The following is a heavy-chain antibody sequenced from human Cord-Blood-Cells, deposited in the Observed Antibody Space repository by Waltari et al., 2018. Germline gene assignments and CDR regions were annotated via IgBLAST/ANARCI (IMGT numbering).Heavy chain of an antibody. J-gene: IGHJ6*02. CDR3: ARVIAAYYYYYGMDV. CDR2: ISYDGSNK. D-gene: IGHD6-13*01. CDR1: GSTFSSYA. V-gene: IGHV3-30-3*01. Sequence: QVQLVESGGGVVQPGRYLRLSCAASGSTFSSYAKHWVRRGPGKGPEWVAVISYDGSNKDYADSVKGRFTISRDNSKNTLYLQMNSLRAEDTAVYYCARVIAAYYYYYGMDVWGQGTTVTVSS.